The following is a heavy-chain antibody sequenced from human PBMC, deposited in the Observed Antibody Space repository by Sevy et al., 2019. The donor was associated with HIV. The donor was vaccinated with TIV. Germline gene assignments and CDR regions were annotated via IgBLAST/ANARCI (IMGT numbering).Heavy chain of an antibody. Sequence: GGSLRLSCSASGFTFSSYAMHWVRQAPGKGLEYVSAISSNGGSTYYADSVKGRFTISRDNSKNTLYLQMSSLRAEDTAVYYCVKERGYCSSTSCLKYYYYYIDVRGKGTTVTVSS. CDR1: GFTFSSYA. CDR2: ISSNGGST. V-gene: IGHV3-64D*06. J-gene: IGHJ6*03. CDR3: VKERGYCSSTSCLKYYYYYIDV. D-gene: IGHD2-2*01.